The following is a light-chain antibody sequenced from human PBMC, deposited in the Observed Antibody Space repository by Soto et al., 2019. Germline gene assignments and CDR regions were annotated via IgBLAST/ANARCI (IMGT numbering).Light chain of an antibody. J-gene: IGKJ1*01. CDR2: KAS. Sequence: DIQMTQSPSTLSASVGDRVTITCRASQSISTWLAWYQQEPGKAPKLLIHKASTLKSGVPSRFSGSGSGTEFTLTISSLQPDDFATYYCQQYNSYWTFGQGTKVDIK. CDR1: QSISTW. V-gene: IGKV1-5*03. CDR3: QQYNSYWT.